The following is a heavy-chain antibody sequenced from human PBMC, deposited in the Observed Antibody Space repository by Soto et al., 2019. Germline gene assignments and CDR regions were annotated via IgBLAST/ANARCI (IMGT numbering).Heavy chain of an antibody. V-gene: IGHV3-7*05. CDR2: IKQDGSEK. Sequence: ELQLVESGGDLVQPGGSLRLSCAGAEFTCSTCWMGWVRQSPGKGPEWVANIKQDGSEKFYLDSVKARLTISRDNAKNSLSLQIKRKRAEDTTVYYCTTEKNWGQGTLVTVPS. CDR1: EFTCSTCW. J-gene: IGHJ4*02. CDR3: TTEKN.